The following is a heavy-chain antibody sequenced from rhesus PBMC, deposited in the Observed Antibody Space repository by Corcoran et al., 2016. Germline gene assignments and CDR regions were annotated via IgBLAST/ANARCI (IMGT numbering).Heavy chain of an antibody. CDR1: GGSISSGSG. Sequence: QVQLQESGPGLVKPSETLSLTCAVSGGSISSGSGWSWIRQPPGKGLEWIGHIYGSIGSTYYNPSLKSRVTISKDTSKNQFSLKLSSVTAADTAVYYCARDPPGGGRDFDYWGQGVLVTVSS. J-gene: IGHJ4*01. CDR2: IYGSIGST. V-gene: IGHV4S7*01. CDR3: ARDPPGGGRDFDY. D-gene: IGHD2-21*01.